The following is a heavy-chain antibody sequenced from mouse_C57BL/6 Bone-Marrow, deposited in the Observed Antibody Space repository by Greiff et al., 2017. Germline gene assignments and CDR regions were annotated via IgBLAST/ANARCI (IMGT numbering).Heavy chain of an antibody. CDR1: GYSFTGYY. CDR2: INPSTGGT. J-gene: IGHJ2*01. Sequence: EVQLVESGPELVKPGASVKISCKASGYSFTGYYMNWVKQSPEKSLEWIGEINPSTGGTTYNQKFKAKATLTVDKSSSTAYMQLKSLTSEDSAVYYCARDDSYYFDYWGQGTTLTVSS. V-gene: IGHV1-42*01. CDR3: ARDDSYYFDY. D-gene: IGHD2-4*01.